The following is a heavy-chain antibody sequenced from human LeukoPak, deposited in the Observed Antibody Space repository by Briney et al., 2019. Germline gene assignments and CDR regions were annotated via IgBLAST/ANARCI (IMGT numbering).Heavy chain of an antibody. Sequence: ASVKVSCKASGYTLTSYYMHWVRQAPGQGLEWMGIINPSGGSTSYAQKFQGRVTMTRDTSTSTVYMELSSLRSEDTAVYYCARSSGLDAFDIWGQGTMVTVSS. V-gene: IGHV1-46*03. CDR3: ARSSGLDAFDI. J-gene: IGHJ3*02. D-gene: IGHD2-15*01. CDR1: GYTLTSYY. CDR2: INPSGGST.